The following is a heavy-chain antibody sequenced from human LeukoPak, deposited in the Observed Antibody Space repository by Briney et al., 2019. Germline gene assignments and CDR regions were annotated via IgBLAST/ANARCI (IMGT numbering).Heavy chain of an antibody. D-gene: IGHD6-13*01. J-gene: IGHJ3*02. CDR3: ARHSREFYNSSWFAFDI. Sequence: SETLSLTCTVSGGSISSSSYYWGWIRQPPGRGLEWIGSIYYSGSTYYNPSLKSRVTISVDTSKNQFSLKLSSVTAADTSVYYCARHSREFYNSSWFAFDIWGQGTMVTVSS. CDR1: GGSISSSSYY. V-gene: IGHV4-39*01. CDR2: IYYSGST.